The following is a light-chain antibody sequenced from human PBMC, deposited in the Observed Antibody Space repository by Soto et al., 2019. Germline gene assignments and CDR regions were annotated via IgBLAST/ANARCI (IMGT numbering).Light chain of an antibody. CDR2: EVS. V-gene: IGLV2-14*02. J-gene: IGLJ1*01. CDR3: SSYTSTSRHV. Sequence: QSVLTQPASVSGSPGQSITISCTGTSSDVGSYNLVSWYQQHPGKAPKLMIYEVSKRPSGVSNRFSGSKSGNTASLTISGLQAEDEADYYCSSYTSTSRHVFGAGTKVTVL. CDR1: SSDVGSYNL.